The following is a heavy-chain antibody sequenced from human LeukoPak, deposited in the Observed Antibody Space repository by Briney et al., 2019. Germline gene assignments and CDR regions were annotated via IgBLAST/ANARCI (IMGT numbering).Heavy chain of an antibody. Sequence: AGGSLRLSCAASGFTFSSYGMHWVRQAPGKGLEWVAVIWYDGSNKYYADSVKGRFTISRDNSKNTLYLQMNSLRAEDTAVYYCARVKGRSPSTYSSSWYVGVDYFDYWGQGTLVTVSS. J-gene: IGHJ4*02. CDR2: IWYDGSNK. V-gene: IGHV3-33*01. D-gene: IGHD6-13*01. CDR1: GFTFSSYG. CDR3: ARVKGRSPSTYSSSWYVGVDYFDY.